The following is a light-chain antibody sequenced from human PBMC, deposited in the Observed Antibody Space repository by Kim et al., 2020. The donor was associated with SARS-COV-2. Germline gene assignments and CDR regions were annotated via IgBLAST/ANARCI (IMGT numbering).Light chain of an antibody. CDR1: SGSIASIY. J-gene: IGLJ3*02. CDR2: EDN. Sequence: NFMLTQPHSVSESPGKTVTISCTGSSGSIASIYVQWYQQRPGSAPTTVIYEDNQRPSGVPDRFSGSIDSSSNSASLTISGLKTEDEADYYCQSYDSSNWVFGGGTQLTVL. CDR3: QSYDSSNWV. V-gene: IGLV6-57*02.